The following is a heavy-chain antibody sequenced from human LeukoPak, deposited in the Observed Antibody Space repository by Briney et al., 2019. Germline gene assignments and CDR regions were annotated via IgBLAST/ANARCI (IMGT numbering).Heavy chain of an antibody. J-gene: IGHJ6*03. V-gene: IGHV3-23*01. CDR2: VNGRGATT. CDR3: AKAPATGEGYYFYYMDV. D-gene: IGHD7-27*01. Sequence: PGGSLRLSCAASGFASGFTFSDYAVSWVRQAPGKGPEWVASVNGRGATTYYADSVRGRFTISRDNSKNTFYLQMISLGADDTAVYFCAKAPATGEGYYFYYMDVWGKGTTVTGSS. CDR1: GFTFSDYA.